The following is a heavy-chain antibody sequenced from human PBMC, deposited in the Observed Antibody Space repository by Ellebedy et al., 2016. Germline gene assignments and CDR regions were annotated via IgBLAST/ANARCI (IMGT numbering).Heavy chain of an antibody. Sequence: GGSLRLXXAATGFTFSSYAMSWVRQAPGKGLEWVSAISGSGGSTYYADSVKGRFTFSRDNSKNTLYLQVNSLRAEDTAIYYCARCRPAYSSGWYVGGHLGGMDVWGQGTTVTVSS. CDR3: ARCRPAYSSGWYVGGHLGGMDV. D-gene: IGHD6-19*01. V-gene: IGHV3-23*01. CDR1: GFTFSSYA. CDR2: ISGSGGST. J-gene: IGHJ6*02.